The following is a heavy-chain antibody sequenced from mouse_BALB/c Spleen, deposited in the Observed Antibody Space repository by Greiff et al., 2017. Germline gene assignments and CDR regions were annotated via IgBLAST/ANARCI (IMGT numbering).Heavy chain of an antibody. CDR2: ISYSGST. V-gene: IGHV3-2*02. CDR3: ARDDYDGKAWFAY. Sequence: EVQLQESGPGLVKPSQSLSLTCTVTGYSITSDYAWNWIRQFPGNKLEWMGYISYSGSTSYNPSLKSRISITRDTSKNQFFLQLNSVTTEDTATYYCARDDYDGKAWFAYWGQGTLVTVSA. D-gene: IGHD2-4*01. CDR1: GYSITSDYA. J-gene: IGHJ3*01.